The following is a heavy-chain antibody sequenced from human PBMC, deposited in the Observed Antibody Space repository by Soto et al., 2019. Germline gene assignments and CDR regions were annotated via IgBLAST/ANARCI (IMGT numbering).Heavy chain of an antibody. CDR1: GFTFSSYG. Sequence: SLRLSCAASGFTFSSYGMHWVRQAPGKGLEWVAVISYDGSNKYYADSVKGRFTISRDNSKNTLYLQMNSLRAEDTAVYYCAKLGVTTEYFDYWGQGTLVTVSS. J-gene: IGHJ4*02. D-gene: IGHD4-4*01. CDR2: ISYDGSNK. CDR3: AKLGVTTEYFDY. V-gene: IGHV3-30*18.